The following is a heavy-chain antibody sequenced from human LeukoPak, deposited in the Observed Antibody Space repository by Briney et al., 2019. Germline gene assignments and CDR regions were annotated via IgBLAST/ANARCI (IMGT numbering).Heavy chain of an antibody. J-gene: IGHJ4*02. V-gene: IGHV3-23*01. Sequence: HAGGSLRLSCAASGFTFSSYAMSWVRQAPGKGLEWVSAISGSGGSTYYADSVKGRFTISRDNSKNTPYLQMNSLRAEDTAVYYCAKDWRSVAGPRYFDYWGQGTLVTVSS. D-gene: IGHD6-19*01. CDR3: AKDWRSVAGPRYFDY. CDR1: GFTFSSYA. CDR2: ISGSGGST.